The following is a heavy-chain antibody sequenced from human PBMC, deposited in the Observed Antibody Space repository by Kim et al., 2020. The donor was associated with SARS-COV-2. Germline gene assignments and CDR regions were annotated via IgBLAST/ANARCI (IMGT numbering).Heavy chain of an antibody. J-gene: IGHJ2*01. CDR2: ISYDARDK. V-gene: IGHV3-33*01. D-gene: IGHD5-12*01. CDR3: ARGPVDPKDGWYFDL. Sequence: GGSLRLSCAASGFSFSSYGLHWLRQAPGKGLEWVAYISYDARDKFYADSVKGRFTISRDNSKNTLYLQTNSLRVEDTAVFYCARGPVDPKDGWYFDLWGRGTLVTVSS. CDR1: GFSFSSYG.